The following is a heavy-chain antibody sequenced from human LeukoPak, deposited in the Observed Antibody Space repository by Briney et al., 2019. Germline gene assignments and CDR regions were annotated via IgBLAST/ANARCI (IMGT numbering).Heavy chain of an antibody. CDR2: IYYSGST. Sequence: SETLSLTCTVSAGSISSTSYYWGWIRQPPGKGLEWIGSIYYSGSTYFNPSLKSRVTISVDTSKNQFSLKLSSMTAADTAVYYCARHRAVVTVYTEFHHWGQGTLVTVSS. CDR1: AGSISSTSYY. V-gene: IGHV4-39*01. D-gene: IGHD4-23*01. J-gene: IGHJ1*01. CDR3: ARHRAVVTVYTEFHH.